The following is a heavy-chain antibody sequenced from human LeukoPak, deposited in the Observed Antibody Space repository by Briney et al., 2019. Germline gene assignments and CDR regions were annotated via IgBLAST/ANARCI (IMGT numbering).Heavy chain of an antibody. V-gene: IGHV4-30-2*01. CDR2: IYHSGST. J-gene: IGHJ3*02. CDR3: ARRTGAFDI. D-gene: IGHD3/OR15-3a*01. CDR1: GGSISSGGYY. Sequence: PSETLSLTCTVSGGSISSGGYYWSWIRQPPGKGLEWIGYIYHSGSTYYNPSLKSRVTISVDRSKNQFSLKLSSVTAADTAVYYCARRTGAFDIWGQGTMVTVSS.